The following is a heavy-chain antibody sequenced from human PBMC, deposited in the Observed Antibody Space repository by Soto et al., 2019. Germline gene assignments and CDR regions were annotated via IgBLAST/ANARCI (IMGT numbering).Heavy chain of an antibody. Sequence: ETLSLTCAVYGGSFSGYYWSWIRQPPGKGLEWIGEINHSGSTNYNPSLKSRVTISVDTSKNQFSLKLSSVTAADTAVYYCARVEIEWFGELLTYGMDVWGQGTTVTVSS. CDR1: GGSFSGYY. CDR3: ARVEIEWFGELLTYGMDV. J-gene: IGHJ6*02. CDR2: INHSGST. V-gene: IGHV4-34*01. D-gene: IGHD3-10*01.